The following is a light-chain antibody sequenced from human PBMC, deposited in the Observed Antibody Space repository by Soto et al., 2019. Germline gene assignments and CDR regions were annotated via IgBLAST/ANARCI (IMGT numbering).Light chain of an antibody. V-gene: IGLV2-14*01. J-gene: IGLJ1*01. CDR2: EVR. Sequence: QSVLTQPASVSGSPGQSVTISCTGTSSDVGSYNYVAWYQQFPGKTPKLIIYEVRNRPSGVSSRFSGSKSGNTASLTISGLQADDEADYYCISYTGSDTSYVFGTGTKVNVL. CDR1: SSDVGSYNY. CDR3: ISYTGSDTSYV.